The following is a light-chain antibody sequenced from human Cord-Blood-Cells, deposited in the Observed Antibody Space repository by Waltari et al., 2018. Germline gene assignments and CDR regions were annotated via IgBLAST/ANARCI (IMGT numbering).Light chain of an antibody. CDR2: DVS. Sequence: QSVLTQPASVSGSPGQSITISCTGTSSDVGGYNYVSWYQQHPGKAPKLMIYDVSNRPSGVSNRFSGSKSCNTASLTISELQAEDEADYYCSSYTSSSTLVFGGGTKLTVL. J-gene: IGLJ3*02. V-gene: IGLV2-14*01. CDR1: SSDVGGYNY. CDR3: SSYTSSSTLV.